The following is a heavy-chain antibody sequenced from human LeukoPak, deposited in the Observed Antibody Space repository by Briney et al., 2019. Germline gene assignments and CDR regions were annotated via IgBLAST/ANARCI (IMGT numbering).Heavy chain of an antibody. Sequence: SVKVSCKASGGTFSSYAISWVRQAPGQGLEWMGGIIPIFGTANYAQKFQGRVTITADESTSTAYMELSSLRSEDTAVYYCARQAVTTRSPLDYWGQGALVTVSS. J-gene: IGHJ4*02. V-gene: IGHV1-69*13. D-gene: IGHD4-17*01. CDR2: IIPIFGTA. CDR3: ARQAVTTRSPLDY. CDR1: GGTFSSYA.